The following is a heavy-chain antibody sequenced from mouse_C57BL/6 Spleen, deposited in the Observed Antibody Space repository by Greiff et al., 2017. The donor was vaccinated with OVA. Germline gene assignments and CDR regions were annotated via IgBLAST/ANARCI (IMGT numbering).Heavy chain of an antibody. CDR3: ARGDGNYVYFDY. J-gene: IGHJ2*01. Sequence: VQLQQSGAELVRPGASVKLSCKASGYTFTDYYINWVKQRPGQGLEWIARIYPGSGNTYYNEKFKGKATLTAEKSSSTAYMQLSSLTSEDSAVYFCARGDGNYVYFDYWGQGTTLTVSS. CDR1: GYTFTDYY. D-gene: IGHD2-1*01. CDR2: IYPGSGNT. V-gene: IGHV1-76*01.